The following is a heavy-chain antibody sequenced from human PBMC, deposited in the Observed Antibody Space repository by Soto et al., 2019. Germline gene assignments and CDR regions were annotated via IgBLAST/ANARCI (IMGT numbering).Heavy chain of an antibody. J-gene: IGHJ4*02. Sequence: GGPLRLSCAASGFTFTRYSMNWVRQAPGKGLEWVSSISSTTNYIYYGDSMKGRFTISRDNAKNSLYLEMNSLRAEDTAVYYCARESEDLTSNFDYWGQGTLVTVSS. CDR2: ISSTTNYI. CDR3: ARESEDLTSNFDY. CDR1: GFTFTRYS. V-gene: IGHV3-21*06.